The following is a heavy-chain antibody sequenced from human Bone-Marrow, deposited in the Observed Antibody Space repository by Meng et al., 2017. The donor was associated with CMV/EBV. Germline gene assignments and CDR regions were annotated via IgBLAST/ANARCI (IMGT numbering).Heavy chain of an antibody. CDR3: ATDPNGDYIGAFEI. D-gene: IGHD4-17*01. J-gene: IGHJ3*02. Sequence: GESLKISCAASGFTFSSYSMNWVRQAPGKGLEWVSSISSSSSYIYYADSVNGRFTISRDNAKNSLYLQMNSLRAEDTAIYYYATDPNGDYIGAFEIWGQGTRVTVSS. CDR1: GFTFSSYS. CDR2: ISSSSSYI. V-gene: IGHV3-21*04.